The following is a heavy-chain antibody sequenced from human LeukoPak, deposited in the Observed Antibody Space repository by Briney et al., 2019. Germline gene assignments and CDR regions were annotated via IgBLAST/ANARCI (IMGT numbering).Heavy chain of an antibody. CDR1: GGSISSSIYY. CDR2: VFYNGAT. Sequence: SETLSLTCIVSGGSISSSIYYWAWVRQPPGKGLEWIGTVFYNGATQYSPSLRSRVTISIDTSTNQFSLKLTSVTAADTALYYCARDGFGYCSSTSCYGYYYYMDVWGKGTTVTVSS. V-gene: IGHV4-39*07. D-gene: IGHD2-2*01. CDR3: ARDGFGYCSSTSCYGYYYYMDV. J-gene: IGHJ6*03.